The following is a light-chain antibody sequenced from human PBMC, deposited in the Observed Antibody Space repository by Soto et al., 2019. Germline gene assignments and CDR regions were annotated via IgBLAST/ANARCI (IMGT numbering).Light chain of an antibody. J-gene: IGLJ2*01. V-gene: IGLV2-8*01. CDR2: EVS. Sequence: QSALTQPPSASGSPGQSVTISCTGASSDVGAYNYVSWYQQHPGKAPKLMIYEVSERPSGVPDRFSGSKSGNTASLTVSGLQAEDEADYYCSSYAGTFVVFGGGTQLTAL. CDR3: SSYAGTFVV. CDR1: SSDVGAYNY.